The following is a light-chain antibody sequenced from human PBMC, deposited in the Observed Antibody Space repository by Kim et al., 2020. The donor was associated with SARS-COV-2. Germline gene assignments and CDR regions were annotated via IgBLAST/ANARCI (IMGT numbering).Light chain of an antibody. CDR3: QVWDISSVV. CDR2: DVS. Sequence: SYELTQPPSVSVAPGETARLTCGGNNIGTESVHWYQQRAGQAPVLVVHDVSDRPSGIPERISGSKSEDTATLTISRVEAGDEADYYCQVWDISSVVFGGGTQLTVL. CDR1: NIGTES. J-gene: IGLJ2*01. V-gene: IGLV3-21*02.